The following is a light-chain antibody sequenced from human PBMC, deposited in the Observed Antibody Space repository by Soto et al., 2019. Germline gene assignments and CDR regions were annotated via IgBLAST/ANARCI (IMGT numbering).Light chain of an antibody. J-gene: IGKJ1*01. CDR2: KAS. V-gene: IGKV1-5*03. CDR1: QSVNTW. CDR3: QQYNSSPT. Sequence: DIQMTQSPSTLSASVGDRVTITCRARQSVNTWLAWYQQKPGKAPKVLIYKASSLESGVPSRFSGSGSGTEFTLTISSLQPEDFATYYCQQYNSSPTFGQGTKVEIK.